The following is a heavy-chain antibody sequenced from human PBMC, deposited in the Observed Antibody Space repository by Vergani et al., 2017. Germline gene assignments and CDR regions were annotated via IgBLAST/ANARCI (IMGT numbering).Heavy chain of an antibody. V-gene: IGHV3-53*04. CDR3: ATAGAAXCRGASCYDFFEY. CDR2: IYSGGST. CDR1: GFTVSSNY. J-gene: IGHJ4*02. D-gene: IGHD2-15*01. Sequence: EVQLVESGGGLVQPGGSLRLSCAASGFTVSSNYMSWVRQAPGKGLEWVSVIYSGGSTYYADSVKGRFTISRHNSKNTLYLQMNRLRPEDTAVYYCATAGAAXCRGASCYDFFEYWGQGTLVTVAS.